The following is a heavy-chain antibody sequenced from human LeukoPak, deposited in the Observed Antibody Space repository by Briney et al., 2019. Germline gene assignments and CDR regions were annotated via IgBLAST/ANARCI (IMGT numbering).Heavy chain of an antibody. CDR3: IRIRTSKHQYGMDF. CDR1: GFTFSSYD. V-gene: IGHV3-13*01. D-gene: IGHD1-7*01. Sequence: GGSVRLSCAASGFTFSSYDMHWVRQATGQGLEWVSAIDAVGSTYYLGYVEGRFTISRDDAKGSLYLQLNSRRDRDTAVYYCIRIRTSKHQYGMDFWGQGTTVTVS. CDR2: IDAVGST. J-gene: IGHJ6*02.